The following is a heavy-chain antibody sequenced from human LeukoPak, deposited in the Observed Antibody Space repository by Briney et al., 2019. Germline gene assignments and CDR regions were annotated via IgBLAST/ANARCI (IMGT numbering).Heavy chain of an antibody. CDR1: GFTFSDYY. J-gene: IGHJ4*02. CDR2: ISSSGSTI. D-gene: IGHD4-17*01. V-gene: IGHV3-11*04. CDR3: ARPSSTTVTFDY. Sequence: GGSLRLSCAVSGFTFSDYYMSWIRQAPGKGLEWVSYISSSGSTIYYADSVKGRFTISRDNAKNSLYLQMNSLRAEDTAVYYCARPSSTTVTFDYWGQGTLVTVSS.